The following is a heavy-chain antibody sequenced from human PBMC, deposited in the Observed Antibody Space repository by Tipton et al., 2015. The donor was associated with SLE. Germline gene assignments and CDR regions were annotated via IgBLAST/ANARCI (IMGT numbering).Heavy chain of an antibody. J-gene: IGHJ4*02. CDR2: IYPVDSDT. D-gene: IGHD2-15*01. Sequence: QLVQSGAEVRKPGESLKISCKVFGYTFTNYWIGWVRQMPGKGPEWMGIIYPVDSDTRYSPSFQGQVTLSADKSISTAYLQWSSLKASDTAMYYCAREGHCSGGSCYWAPYYFDYWGQGTLVTVSS. CDR1: GYTFTNYW. V-gene: IGHV5-51*03. CDR3: AREGHCSGGSCYWAPYYFDY.